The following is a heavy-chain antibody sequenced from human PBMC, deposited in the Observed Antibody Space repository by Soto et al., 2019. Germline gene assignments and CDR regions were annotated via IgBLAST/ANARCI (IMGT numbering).Heavy chain of an antibody. D-gene: IGHD3-16*01. V-gene: IGHV1-8*01. Sequence: QVPLVQSGAEVKKPGASVKVSCKASGYTFTSYDINWVRQATGQGLEWMGWMNPNSGNTGYAQKFQGRVTMTRNTTISTAYMELSILRSEDRAVYYCARDHRGDYYRDVWGKGTTVTVSS. CDR3: ARDHRGDYYRDV. J-gene: IGHJ6*03. CDR1: GYTFTSYD. CDR2: MNPNSGNT.